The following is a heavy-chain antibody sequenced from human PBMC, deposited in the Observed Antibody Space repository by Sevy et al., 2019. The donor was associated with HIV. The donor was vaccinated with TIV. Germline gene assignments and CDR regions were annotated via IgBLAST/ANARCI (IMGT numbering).Heavy chain of an antibody. CDR1: GFTFSTYA. Sequence: GGSLRLSCAASGFTFSTYAMTWVRQTPGKGLECVSSISSSGGITYYGDSVKGRFTVSRDNSNNTLYLQMNNLRADDTATYYCAKLYSSRHRNDFWGQGTLVTVSS. V-gene: IGHV3-23*01. D-gene: IGHD6-13*01. CDR3: AKLYSSRHRNDF. CDR2: ISSSGGIT. J-gene: IGHJ4*02.